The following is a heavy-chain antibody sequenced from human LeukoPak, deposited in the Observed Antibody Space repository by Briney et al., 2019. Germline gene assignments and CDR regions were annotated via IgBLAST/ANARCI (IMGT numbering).Heavy chain of an antibody. V-gene: IGHV4-30-2*01. D-gene: IGHD3-10*01. J-gene: IGHJ4*02. CDR3: ARGAGSGSYQPSFDY. CDR2: IYHSGST. CDR1: GGSISSGGYS. Sequence: SQTLSLTCAVSGGSISSGGYSWSWVRQPPGKGLEWIGYIYHSGSTYYNPSLKSRVTISVDRSKNQFSLKLSSVTAADTAVYYCARGAGSGSYQPSFDYWGQGTLVTVSS.